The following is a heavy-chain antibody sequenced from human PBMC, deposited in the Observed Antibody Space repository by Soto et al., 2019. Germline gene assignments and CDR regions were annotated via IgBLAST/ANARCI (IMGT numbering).Heavy chain of an antibody. Sequence: EVQLVESGGGLVQPGGSLRLSCAASGFTFSSYWMHCVRQAPGKGLVWVSRINSDGSSTSYADSVKGRFTISRDNAKNTLYLQMNSLRAEDTAVYYCARDGPRGIVVVTAIFDYWGQGTLVTVSS. CDR1: GFTFSSYW. D-gene: IGHD2-21*02. J-gene: IGHJ4*02. CDR3: ARDGPRGIVVVTAIFDY. V-gene: IGHV3-74*01. CDR2: INSDGSST.